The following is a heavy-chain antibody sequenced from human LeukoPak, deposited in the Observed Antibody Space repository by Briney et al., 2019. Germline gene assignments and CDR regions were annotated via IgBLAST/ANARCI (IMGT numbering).Heavy chain of an antibody. CDR3: ARDRIYCSGGSRYPQTYYYYGMDV. D-gene: IGHD2-15*01. CDR1: GFTSSSYA. J-gene: IGHJ6*02. Sequence: GRSLRLSCAASGFTSSSYAMHWVRQAPGKGLEWVAVISYDGSNKYYADSVKGRFTISRDNSKNTLYLQMSSLRAEDTAVYYCARDRIYCSGGSRYPQTYYYYGMDVWGQGTTVTVSS. CDR2: ISYDGSNK. V-gene: IGHV3-30-3*01.